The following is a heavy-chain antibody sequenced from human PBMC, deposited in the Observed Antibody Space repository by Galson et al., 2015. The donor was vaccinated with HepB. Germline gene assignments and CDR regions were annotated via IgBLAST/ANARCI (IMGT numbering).Heavy chain of an antibody. CDR1: GYTFTSYD. J-gene: IGHJ6*02. CDR2: MNPNSGNT. Sequence: SVKVSCKASGYTFTSYDINWVRQATGQGLEWMGWMNPNSGNTGYAQKFQGRVTMTRNTSISTAYMELSSLRSEDTAVYCCAREELRYLDWLGYYYGMDVWGQGTTVTVSS. V-gene: IGHV1-8*01. CDR3: AREELRYLDWLGYYYGMDV. D-gene: IGHD3-9*01.